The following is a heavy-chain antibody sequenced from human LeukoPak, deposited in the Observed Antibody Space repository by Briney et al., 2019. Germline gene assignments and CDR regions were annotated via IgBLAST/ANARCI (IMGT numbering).Heavy chain of an antibody. Sequence: GGSLRLSCAASGFTFSSYSMNWVRQAPGKGLEWVSYISSSSSTIYYADSVKGRFTISRDNAKNSLYLQMNSLRAEDTAVYYCARDLYSSSWYLHFQHWGQGTLVTVSS. J-gene: IGHJ1*01. CDR3: ARDLYSSSWYLHFQH. CDR2: ISSSSSTI. CDR1: GFTFSSYS. V-gene: IGHV3-48*01. D-gene: IGHD6-13*01.